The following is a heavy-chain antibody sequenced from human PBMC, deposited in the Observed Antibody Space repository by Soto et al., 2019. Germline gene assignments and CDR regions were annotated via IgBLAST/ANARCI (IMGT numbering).Heavy chain of an antibody. Sequence: SETLCLTCAVYGGSXSGYYWSWICQPQGKGLEWIGEINHSGSTNYNRSLKSGVRISVDTSKHQFSLKLSSVTAADTAVYYCARHQRRYSSSWYPTYYFEYWGQGTLVTVSS. CDR2: INHSGST. D-gene: IGHD6-13*01. J-gene: IGHJ4*02. CDR1: GGSXSGYY. V-gene: IGHV4-34*01. CDR3: ARHQRRYSSSWYPTYYFEY.